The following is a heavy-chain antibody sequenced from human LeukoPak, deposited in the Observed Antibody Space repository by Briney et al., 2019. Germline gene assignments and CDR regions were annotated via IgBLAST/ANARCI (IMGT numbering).Heavy chain of an antibody. V-gene: IGHV4-39*01. J-gene: IGHJ4*02. Sequence: SETLSLTCTVSGVSISSSSYYWGWIRQPPGKGLEWIGSIYYSGSTYYNPSLKSRVTISVDTSKNQFFLKLSSVTAADTAVYYCARAGSSGWYVDYWGQGTLVTVSS. D-gene: IGHD6-19*01. CDR3: ARAGSSGWYVDY. CDR2: IYYSGST. CDR1: GVSISSSSYY.